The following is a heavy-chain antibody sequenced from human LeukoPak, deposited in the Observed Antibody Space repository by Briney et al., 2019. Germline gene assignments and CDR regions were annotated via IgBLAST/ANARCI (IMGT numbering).Heavy chain of an antibody. CDR2: IWYDGSNK. D-gene: IGHD6-13*01. Sequence: GRSLRLSCAASGFTFSSYGMHWVRQAPGKGLEWVAVIWYDGSNKYYADSVKGRFTISRDNSKSTLYLQMNSLRAEDTAVYYCARGRIAAAGTGWFDPWGQGTLVTVSS. V-gene: IGHV3-33*01. CDR3: ARGRIAAAGTGWFDP. CDR1: GFTFSSYG. J-gene: IGHJ5*02.